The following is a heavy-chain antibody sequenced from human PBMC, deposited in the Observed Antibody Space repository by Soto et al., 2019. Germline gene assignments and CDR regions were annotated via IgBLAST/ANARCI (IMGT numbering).Heavy chain of an antibody. CDR1: GGTXISYA. Sequence: GXSXKVSCKASGGTXISYAIGLVRQAPGQGLECMGGIIPVFGTANYAQKFQGRVTIKAEESTSTVYMELSSLRSEDTAVYYCARGWNDFHHWGQGTLGTVS. J-gene: IGHJ1*01. CDR3: ARGWNDFHH. V-gene: IGHV1-69*13. CDR2: IIPVFGTA. D-gene: IGHD1-1*01.